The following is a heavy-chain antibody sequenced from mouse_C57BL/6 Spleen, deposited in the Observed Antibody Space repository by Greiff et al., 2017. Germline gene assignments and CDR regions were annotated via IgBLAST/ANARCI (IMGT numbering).Heavy chain of an antibody. CDR2: IHPNSGST. D-gene: IGHD2-14*01. V-gene: IGHV1-64*01. CDR1: GYTFTSYW. CDR3: ARHYYRRAMDY. J-gene: IGHJ4*01. Sequence: QVQLQQPGAELVKPGASVKLSCKASGYTFTSYWMHWVKQRPGQGLEWIGMIHPNSGSTNYNEKFKSKATLTVDKSSSTAYMQLSSLTSEDSAVYYCARHYYRRAMDYWGQGTSVTVSS.